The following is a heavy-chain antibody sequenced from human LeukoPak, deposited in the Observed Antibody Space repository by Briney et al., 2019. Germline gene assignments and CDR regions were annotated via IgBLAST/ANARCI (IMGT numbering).Heavy chain of an antibody. CDR2: ISSSSSYI. Sequence: PGGSLRLSCAASGFTFSSYSMNWVRQAPGKGLDWVSSISSSSSYIYYADSVKGRFTISRDNAKNSLYLQMNSLRAEDTAVYYCARDLGSSWCRFDPWGQGTLVTVSS. CDR1: GFTFSSYS. CDR3: ARDLGSSWCRFDP. D-gene: IGHD6-13*01. J-gene: IGHJ5*02. V-gene: IGHV3-21*01.